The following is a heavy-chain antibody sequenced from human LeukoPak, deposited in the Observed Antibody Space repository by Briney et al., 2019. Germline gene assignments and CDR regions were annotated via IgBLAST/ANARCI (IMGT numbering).Heavy chain of an antibody. CDR1: GGSISSGSYY. CDR3: ARGYCSGGSCYSYYYYNYMDV. D-gene: IGHD2-15*01. V-gene: IGHV4-39*07. CDR2: IHYSGST. Sequence: SSETLSLTCTVSGGSISSGSYYWGWIRQPPGKGLEWIGSIHYSGSTNYNPSLKSRVTISVDTSKNQFSLKLSSVTAADTAVYYCARGYCSGGSCYSYYYYNYMDVWGKGTTVTVSS. J-gene: IGHJ6*03.